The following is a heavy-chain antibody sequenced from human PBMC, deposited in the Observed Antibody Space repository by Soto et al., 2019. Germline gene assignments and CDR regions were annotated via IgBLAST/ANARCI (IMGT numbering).Heavy chain of an antibody. V-gene: IGHV3-11*03. J-gene: IGHJ4*02. CDR2: ISTRGSYT. CDR1: GFTFSNYY. Sequence: PGGSLRLSCAASGFTFSNYYMSWIRQPPGKGLEWISYISTRGSYTNYADSVKGRFTISRDNAKNSVYLQMNSLRAEDTAVYYCASPYDSSGYYHAHVGNWGQGALVTVPQ. CDR3: ASPYDSSGYYHAHVGN. D-gene: IGHD3-22*01.